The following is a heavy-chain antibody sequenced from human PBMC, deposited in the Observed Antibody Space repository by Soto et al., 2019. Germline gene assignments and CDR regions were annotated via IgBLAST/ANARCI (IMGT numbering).Heavy chain of an antibody. Sequence: PGESLKISCKGSEYSFTSYWIGWVRQMPGKGLEWMGIIYPGDSDTRYSPSFRGQVTISADKSISTAYPQWSSLKASDTAMYYCVRQGPGIAAAGNYPMDVWGQGTTVTVSS. V-gene: IGHV5-51*01. CDR1: EYSFTSYW. CDR3: VRQGPGIAAAGNYPMDV. D-gene: IGHD6-13*01. J-gene: IGHJ6*02. CDR2: IYPGDSDT.